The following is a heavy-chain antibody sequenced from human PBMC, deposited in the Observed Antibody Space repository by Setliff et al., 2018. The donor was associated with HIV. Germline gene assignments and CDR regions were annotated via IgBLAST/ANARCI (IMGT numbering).Heavy chain of an antibody. V-gene: IGHV4-34*01. Sequence: SETLSLTCAVYGGSFSGNYWTWIRQPPGKGLEWIGEIDHSGTTDYNPSLESRVTISVDTSKNHFSLKLTSVTAADTGVYYCAPWNAGYYYYGMDVWGPGTTVTVS. J-gene: IGHJ6*02. CDR2: IDHSGTT. D-gene: IGHD1-1*01. CDR1: GGSFSGNY. CDR3: APWNAGYYYYGMDV.